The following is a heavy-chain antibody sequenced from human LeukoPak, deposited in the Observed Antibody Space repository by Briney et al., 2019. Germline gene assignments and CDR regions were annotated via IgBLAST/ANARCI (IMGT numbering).Heavy chain of an antibody. V-gene: IGHV4-30-4*08. J-gene: IGHJ4*02. D-gene: IGHD6-13*01. CDR3: ARARQQLVKGDFDY. CDR2: IYYSGST. Sequence: SETLSLTCTVSGDSLRKSTFYWVWIRQPPGKGLEWIGYIYYSGSTYYNPSLKSRVTISVDTSKNQFSLKLSSVTAADTAVYYCARARQQLVKGDFDYWGQGTLVTVSS. CDR1: GDSLRKSTFY.